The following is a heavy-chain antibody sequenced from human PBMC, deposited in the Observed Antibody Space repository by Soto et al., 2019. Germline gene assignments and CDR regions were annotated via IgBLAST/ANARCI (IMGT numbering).Heavy chain of an antibody. V-gene: IGHV3-13*01. J-gene: IGHJ6*02. Sequence: GGSLRLSCAASGFTFSSYDMHWVRQATGKGLEGVSAIGTAGDTYYPGSVKGRFTISRENAKNSLYLQMNSLRAGDKAVYYCTRAISTGYSSSWYYYYGMDVWGQGTTVTVSS. CDR3: TRAISTGYSSSWYYYYGMDV. CDR2: IGTAGDT. D-gene: IGHD6-13*01. CDR1: GFTFSSYD.